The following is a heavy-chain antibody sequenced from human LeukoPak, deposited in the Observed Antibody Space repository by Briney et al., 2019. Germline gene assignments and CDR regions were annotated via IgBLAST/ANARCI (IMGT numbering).Heavy chain of an antibody. J-gene: IGHJ4*02. D-gene: IGHD3-22*01. V-gene: IGHV3-30*03. CDR1: GFTFSSYG. CDR3: VRDWGYDSSGYWQKYFDT. Sequence: GGSLRLSCAASGFTFSSYGMHWVRQAPGKGLEWVAVISYDGSNKYCADSVKGRFTISRDNSENTLYLQMNSLRAEDTAVYYCVRDWGYDSSGYWQKYFDTWGQGTLVTVSS. CDR2: ISYDGSNK.